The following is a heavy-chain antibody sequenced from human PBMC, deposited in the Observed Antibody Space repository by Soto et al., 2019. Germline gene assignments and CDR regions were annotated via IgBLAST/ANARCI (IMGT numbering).Heavy chain of an antibody. CDR1: GGSFSGYY. D-gene: IGHD3-10*01. CDR2: INHSGST. Sequence: QVQLQQWGAGLLKPSETLSLTCAVYGGSFSGYYWSWIRQPPGKGLEWIGEINHSGSTNYNPSLKSRVTISVDTSKNQCSLKLSSVTAADTAVYYCARVVTMVRGVDYWGQGTLVTVSS. J-gene: IGHJ4*02. CDR3: ARVVTMVRGVDY. V-gene: IGHV4-34*01.